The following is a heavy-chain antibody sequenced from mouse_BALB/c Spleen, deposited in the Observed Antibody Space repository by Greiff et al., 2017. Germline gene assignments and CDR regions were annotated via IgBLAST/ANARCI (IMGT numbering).Heavy chain of an antibody. V-gene: IGHV1-54*01. CDR3: ARYLWYFDV. CDR2: INPGSGGT. J-gene: IGHJ1*01. Sequence: VQLQQSGAELVRPGTSVKVSCKASGYAFTNYLIEWVKQRPGQGLEWIGVINPGSGGTNYNEKFKGKATLTADKSSSTAYMQLSSLTSDDSAVYFCARYLWYFDVWGAGTTVTVSS. CDR1: GYAFTNYL.